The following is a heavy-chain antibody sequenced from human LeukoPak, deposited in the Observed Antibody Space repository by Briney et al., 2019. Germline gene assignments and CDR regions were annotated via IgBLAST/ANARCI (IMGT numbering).Heavy chain of an antibody. J-gene: IGHJ4*02. V-gene: IGHV4-59*01. CDR3: ARGGPYSTFDY. Sequence: KPSETLSLTCTVSGGSISGYYWSWIRQPPGKGLEWIGYIYYSGNTNHNSSLKSRVTISVDTSKNQFSLKLSSVTAADTAVYYCARGGPYSTFDYWGQGTLSPSPQ. CDR1: GGSISGYY. D-gene: IGHD6-13*01. CDR2: IYYSGNT.